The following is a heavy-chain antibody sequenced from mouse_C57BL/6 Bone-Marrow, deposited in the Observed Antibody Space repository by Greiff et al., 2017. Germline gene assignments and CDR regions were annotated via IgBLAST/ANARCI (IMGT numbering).Heavy chain of an antibody. V-gene: IGHV5-4*01. CDR3: ARELVYFDY. CDR1: GFTFSSYA. Sequence: EVKLMESGGGLVKPGGSLKLSCAASGFTFSSYAMSWVRQTPEKRLEWVATISDGGSYTYYPDNVKGRFTISRDNAKNNLYLQMRHLKSEDTAMYYCARELVYFDYWGQGTTLTVSS. J-gene: IGHJ2*01. CDR2: ISDGGSYT.